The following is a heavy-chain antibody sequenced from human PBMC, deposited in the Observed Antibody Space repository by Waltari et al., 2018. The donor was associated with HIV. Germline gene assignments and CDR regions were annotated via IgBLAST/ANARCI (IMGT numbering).Heavy chain of an antibody. CDR3: ARPIVVGALGYGMDV. CDR2: IYYSGST. V-gene: IGHV4-39*01. J-gene: IGHJ6*02. Sequence: QLQLQESGPGLVKPSETLSLTCPVSGGPLSSSSYYRGWIPQPPGKGLEWIGSIYYSGSTYYNPSLKSRVTISVDTSKNQFSLKLSSVTAADTAVYYCARPIVVGALGYGMDVWGHGTTVTVSS. D-gene: IGHD2-2*01. CDR1: GGPLSSSSYY.